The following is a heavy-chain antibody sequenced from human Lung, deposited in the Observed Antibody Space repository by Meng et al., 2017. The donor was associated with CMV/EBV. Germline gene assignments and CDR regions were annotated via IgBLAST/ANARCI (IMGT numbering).Heavy chain of an antibody. D-gene: IGHD3-10*01. CDR2: IYYSGST. V-gene: IGHV4-59*01. J-gene: IGHJ5*02. CDR1: GGSSSSYY. Sequence: QVQRQESGPGLAKPSDALSLPCTVSGGSSSSYYWSWIRQRPGKGLEWIGYIYYSGSTNYNPSLKSRVTISVDTSKNQFSLKLSSVTAADTAVYYCAREEGIGGFDPWGQGTLVTVSS. CDR3: AREEGIGGFDP.